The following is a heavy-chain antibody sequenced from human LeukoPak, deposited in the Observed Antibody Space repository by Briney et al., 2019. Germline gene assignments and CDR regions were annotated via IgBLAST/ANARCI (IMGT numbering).Heavy chain of an antibody. CDR3: AKDHSRSHYY. CDR2: ITDSGGTT. J-gene: IGHJ4*02. CDR1: GFIFRSYA. Sequence: PGGSLRLSCEASGFIFRSYAMSWVRQAPGKGLEWVSVITDSGGTTFYADSVKGRLTISRDNSKNTLYLQMNSLRAEDTAVYYCAKDHSRSHYYWGQGTLVTVSS. V-gene: IGHV3-23*01.